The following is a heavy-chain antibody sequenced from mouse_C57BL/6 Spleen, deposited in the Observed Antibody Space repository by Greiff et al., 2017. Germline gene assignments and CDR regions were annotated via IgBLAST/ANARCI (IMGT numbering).Heavy chain of an antibody. Sequence: QVQLQQPGAELVKPGASVKLSCKASGYTFTSYWMQWVKQRPGQGLEWIGEIDPSDSYTNYNQKFKGKATLTVDTSSSTAYMQLSSLTSEDSAVYYCARQDQGGGWGKGTTLTVSS. V-gene: IGHV1-50*01. CDR2: IDPSDSYT. CDR1: GYTFTSYW. CDR3: ARQDQGGG. J-gene: IGHJ2*01.